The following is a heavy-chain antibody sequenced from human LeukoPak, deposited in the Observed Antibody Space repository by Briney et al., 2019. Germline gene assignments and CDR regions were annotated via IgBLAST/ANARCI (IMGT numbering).Heavy chain of an antibody. J-gene: IGHJ4*02. V-gene: IGHV3-7*01. Sequence: GGPLRLSCAASGFTFSSYYMTWVRQAPGQGLEWVANIRQDGSAEFYADSVKGRFTISRDNAKNSLYLQMNSLRAEDTAVYYCARWLYSSGWAIDYWGQGTLVTVSS. D-gene: IGHD6-19*01. CDR3: ARWLYSSGWAIDY. CDR2: IRQDGSAE. CDR1: GFTFSSYY.